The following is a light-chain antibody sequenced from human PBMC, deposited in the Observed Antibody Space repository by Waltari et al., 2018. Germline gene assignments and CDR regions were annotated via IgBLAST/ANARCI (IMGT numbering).Light chain of an antibody. CDR3: QQYKSYKT. V-gene: IGKV1-5*03. J-gene: IGKJ1*01. CDR1: QIITTS. CDR2: GAS. Sequence: DIQMTQSPSTLSASVGDTVIISCRASQIITTSLAWYQKKPGKAPDVLIYGASNLESGVPSRFSGSGSGTEFTLTISSLQPDDFATYYCQQYKSYKTFGQGTRVEIK.